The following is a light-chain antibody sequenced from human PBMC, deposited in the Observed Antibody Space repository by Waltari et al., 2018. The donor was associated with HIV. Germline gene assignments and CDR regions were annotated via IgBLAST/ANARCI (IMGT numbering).Light chain of an antibody. Sequence: QSALTQPASVSGSLGQSITISCTGASSDVGDYNSVPWYQQHPGKAPKVMIFEVSNRPSGVSDRFSGSKSGNTASLTISGVQPEDEADYYCSSYTTSNSHVVFGGGTKVTVL. V-gene: IGLV2-14*01. CDR1: SSDVGDYNS. J-gene: IGLJ2*01. CDR2: EVS. CDR3: SSYTTSNSHVV.